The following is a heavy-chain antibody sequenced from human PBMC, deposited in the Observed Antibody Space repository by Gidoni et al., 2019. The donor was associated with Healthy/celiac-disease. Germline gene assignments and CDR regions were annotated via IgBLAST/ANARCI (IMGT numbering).Heavy chain of an antibody. V-gene: IGHV1-46*01. J-gene: IGHJ4*02. D-gene: IGHD2-15*01. CDR2: INPSGGSP. CDR3: AILRGPSDY. CDR1: GYTFTSYY. Sequence: QVQLVQYGAEVKKPGASVTVSCRASGYTFTSYYMHWVRQAPGQGLEWMGIINPSGGSPSYAQKFQGRVTMTRDTSTSTVYMELSSLRSADTAVYYCAILRGPSDYWGQGTLVTVSS.